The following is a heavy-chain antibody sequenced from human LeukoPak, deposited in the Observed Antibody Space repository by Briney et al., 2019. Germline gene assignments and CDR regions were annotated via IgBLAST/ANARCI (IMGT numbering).Heavy chain of an antibody. CDR1: GCTFTSYY. Sequence: GASVKVSCKASGCTFTSYYMHWVRQAPGQGLEWVGRINPYGGNTSYAQKFQGRVTMTRDTSTKTLYMELSSLTSEDMAVYYCARGDGSSWAKEFDFWGQGTLVTVSS. J-gene: IGHJ4*02. D-gene: IGHD6-13*01. V-gene: IGHV1-46*01. CDR3: ARGDGSSWAKEFDF. CDR2: INPYGGNT.